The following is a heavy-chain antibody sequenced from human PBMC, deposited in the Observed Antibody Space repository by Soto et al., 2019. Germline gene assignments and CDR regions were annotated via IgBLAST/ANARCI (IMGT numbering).Heavy chain of an antibody. J-gene: IGHJ4*02. V-gene: IGHV3-30*03. CDR1: GFTFSSYG. CDR3: ASSMYSSGWCFGY. D-gene: IGHD6-19*01. CDR2: ISYDGSNK. Sequence: GGSLRLSCAASGFTFSSYGMHWVRQAPGKGLEWVAVISYDGSNKYYADSVKGRFTISRDNSKNTLYLQMNSLRAEDTAVYYCASSMYSSGWCFGYWGQGTLVTVSS.